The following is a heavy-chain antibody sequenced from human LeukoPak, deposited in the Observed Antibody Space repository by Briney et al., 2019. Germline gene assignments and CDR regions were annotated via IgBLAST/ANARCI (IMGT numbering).Heavy chain of an antibody. CDR2: IYYSGST. V-gene: IGHV4-39*01. J-gene: IGHJ4*02. CDR1: GGSISSSNYC. D-gene: IGHD6-25*01. Sequence: SETLSLTCNVSGGSISSSNYCWGWIRQPPGKGLEWIGSIYYSGSTYYNSSLKSRVTISVDTSKNQFSLKLSSVTAADTAVYYCARRFPAHYFDYWGQGTLVTVSS. CDR3: ARRFPAHYFDY.